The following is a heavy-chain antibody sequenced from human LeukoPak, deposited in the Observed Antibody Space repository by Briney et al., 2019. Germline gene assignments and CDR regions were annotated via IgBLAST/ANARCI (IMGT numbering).Heavy chain of an antibody. CDR3: ARVTVTTWTNWFDP. CDR2: IYHSGST. D-gene: IGHD4-17*01. J-gene: IGHJ5*02. Sequence: PSETLSLTCTVSGYSISSGYYWGWIRQPPGKGLEWIGSIYHSGSTYYNPSLKSRVTISVDTSKNQFSLKLSSVTAADTAVYYCARVTVTTWTNWFDPWGQGTLVTVSS. V-gene: IGHV4-38-2*02. CDR1: GYSISSGYY.